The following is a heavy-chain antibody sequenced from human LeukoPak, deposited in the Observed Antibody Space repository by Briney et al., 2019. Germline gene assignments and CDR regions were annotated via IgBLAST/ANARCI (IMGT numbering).Heavy chain of an antibody. J-gene: IGHJ4*02. CDR3: AKSPYYYDSSGNDY. V-gene: IGHV3-23*01. CDR2: ISGSGGST. Sequence: PGGSLRLSCAASGFTFSSYAMSWVRQAPGKGLEWVSAISGSGGSTYYADSVKGRFTISRDNSKNTLYLQMNSLRAGDTAVYYCAKSPYYYDSSGNDYWGQGTLVTVSS. D-gene: IGHD3-22*01. CDR1: GFTFSSYA.